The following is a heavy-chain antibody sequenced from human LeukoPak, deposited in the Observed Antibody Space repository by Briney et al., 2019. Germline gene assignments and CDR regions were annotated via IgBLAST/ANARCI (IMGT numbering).Heavy chain of an antibody. V-gene: IGHV3-30*04. J-gene: IGHJ4*02. CDR2: ISYDGSNK. CDR3: ARDRLRYCSSTSCPLGY. CDR1: GFTFSSYA. D-gene: IGHD2-2*01. Sequence: GGSLRLSCAASGFTFSSYAMHWVRQAPGKGLEWVAVISYDGSNKYYADSVKGRFTISRDNSENTLYLQMNSLRAEDTAVYYCARDRLRYCSSTSCPLGYWGQGTLVTVSS.